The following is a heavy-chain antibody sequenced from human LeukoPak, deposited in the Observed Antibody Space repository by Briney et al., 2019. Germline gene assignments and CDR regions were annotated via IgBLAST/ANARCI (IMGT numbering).Heavy chain of an antibody. D-gene: IGHD1-26*01. CDR2: INSDGSST. CDR1: TLTFSSYW. V-gene: IGHV3-74*01. Sequence: GGSLTLSCAASTLTFSSYWMHWVRQAPGRGLVWVSRINSDGSSTRYGDSVKGRFTITRDNAKNTMYMQMNSLRAEDTAGYYCARAGIVGATRGYYYMDVWGKGTTVTISS. J-gene: IGHJ6*03. CDR3: ARAGIVGATRGYYYMDV.